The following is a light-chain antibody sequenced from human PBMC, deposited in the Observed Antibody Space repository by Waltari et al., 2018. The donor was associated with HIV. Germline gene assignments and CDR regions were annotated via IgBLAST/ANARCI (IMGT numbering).Light chain of an antibody. CDR2: DVS. CDR1: QRVEQY. V-gene: IGKV3-11*01. J-gene: IGKJ5*01. Sequence: VLTQSPGTLFFSPGESATLSCRASQRVEQYIDWYQQKPGQAPRLLMDDVSNRATGIPVRFSGSGSGTDFILTISSLEPEDFAVYYCQQRSNWPPITFGQGTRLEIK. CDR3: QQRSNWPPIT.